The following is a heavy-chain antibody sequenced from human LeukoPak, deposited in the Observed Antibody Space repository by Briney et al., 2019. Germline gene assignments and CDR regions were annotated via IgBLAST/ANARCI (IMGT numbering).Heavy chain of an antibody. Sequence: GGSLRLSCAASGFTFSSYAMSWVRQAPGKGLEWVSAISGSGGSTYYADSVKGRFTISRDNSKNTLYLQMNSLRAEDTAVYYCASGGKGTKRVFDYWGQGTLVTVSS. V-gene: IGHV3-23*01. CDR2: ISGSGGST. J-gene: IGHJ4*02. CDR1: GFTFSSYA. D-gene: IGHD2-15*01. CDR3: ASGGKGTKRVFDY.